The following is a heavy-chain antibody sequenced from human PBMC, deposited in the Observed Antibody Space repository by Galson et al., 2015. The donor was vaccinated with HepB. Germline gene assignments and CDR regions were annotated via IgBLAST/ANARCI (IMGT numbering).Heavy chain of an antibody. Sequence: SLRLSCAASGFTFSSYSMNWVRQAPGKGLEWVSYISSSSSTIYYADSVKGRFTISRDNAKNSLYLQMNSLRDEDTAVYYCARVGSVVVPAAHDPYYYGMDVWGQGTTVTVSS. CDR2: ISSSSSTI. V-gene: IGHV3-48*02. CDR1: GFTFSSYS. CDR3: ARVGSVVVPAAHDPYYYGMDV. J-gene: IGHJ6*02. D-gene: IGHD2-2*01.